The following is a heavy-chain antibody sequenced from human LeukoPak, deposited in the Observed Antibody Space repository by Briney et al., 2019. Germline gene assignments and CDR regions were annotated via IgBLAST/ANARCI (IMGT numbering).Heavy chain of an antibody. V-gene: IGHV1-69*13. Sequence: GASVKVSCKASGGTFSSYAISWVRQAPGQGLEWMGGIIPIFGTANYAQKFQGRVTITADDSTSTAYMELSNLRSEDTAVYYCASPGPSIIWSRAFDFWGQGTMVTVSS. CDR1: GGTFSSYA. D-gene: IGHD3-3*01. CDR3: ASPGPSIIWSRAFDF. J-gene: IGHJ3*01. CDR2: IIPIFGTA.